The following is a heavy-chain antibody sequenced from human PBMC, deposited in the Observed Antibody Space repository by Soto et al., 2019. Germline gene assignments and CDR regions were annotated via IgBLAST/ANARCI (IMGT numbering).Heavy chain of an antibody. J-gene: IGHJ4*02. D-gene: IGHD3-10*01. CDR3: AKDQGLWFGELSN. Sequence: PGGSLRLSCAASGFTFSSYGMHWVRQAPGKGLEWVSVISYDGSNKYYPDSVKGRFTISRDNSKHTLYLQMNSLRAEDTAVYYCAKDQGLWFGELSNWGQGTLVTVSS. CDR2: ISYDGSNK. CDR1: GFTFSSYG. V-gene: IGHV3-30*18.